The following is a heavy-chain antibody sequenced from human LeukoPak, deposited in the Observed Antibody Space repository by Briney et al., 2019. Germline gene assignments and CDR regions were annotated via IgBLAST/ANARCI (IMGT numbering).Heavy chain of an antibody. CDR1: GGSISSYY. CDR3: ARGYSYYFYYGMDV. D-gene: IGHD2-2*02. Sequence: SETLSLTCTVSGGSISSYYWSWIRQPPGKGLEWIGYIYYSGSTNYNPSLKSRVTISVDTSKNQFSLKLSSVTATDTAVYYCARGYSYYFYYGMDVWGQGTTVTVSS. CDR2: IYYSGST. V-gene: IGHV4-59*01. J-gene: IGHJ6*02.